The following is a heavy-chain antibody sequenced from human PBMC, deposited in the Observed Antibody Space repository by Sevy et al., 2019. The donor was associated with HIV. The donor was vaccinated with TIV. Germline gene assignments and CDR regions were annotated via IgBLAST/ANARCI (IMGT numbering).Heavy chain of an antibody. CDR2: IKQDESEK. D-gene: IGHD3-16*01. J-gene: IGHJ4*02. CDR3: AREVGGFNWRPYYFDS. Sequence: GGSLRLSCAASGFRFTDYWMSWVRQTPGKGLEWVATIKQDESEKYDVDSVKGRLAISRDNGKNSVSLQMNGLRVEDTALYYCAREVGGFNWRPYYFDSWGQGTLVTVSS. CDR1: GFRFTDYW. V-gene: IGHV3-7*01.